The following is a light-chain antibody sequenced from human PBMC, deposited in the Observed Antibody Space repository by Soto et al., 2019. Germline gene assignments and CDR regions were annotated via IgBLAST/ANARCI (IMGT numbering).Light chain of an antibody. J-gene: IGKJ5*01. CDR1: QSVTSY. CDR2: DAS. Sequence: EVVLTQSPDTLSLSPGDRATLSCRASQSVTSYLAWAQHKPGQAPRLLIYDASARATGIPARFSGSGSGTEFTLTISSLEPEDFAVYYCQQRSNWPPVITFGQGTRLEIK. CDR3: QQRSNWPPVIT. V-gene: IGKV3-11*01.